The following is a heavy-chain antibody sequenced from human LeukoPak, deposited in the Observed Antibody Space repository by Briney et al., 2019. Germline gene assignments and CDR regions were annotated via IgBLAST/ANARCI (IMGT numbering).Heavy chain of an antibody. CDR3: AKGPSGYDIGGFDY. J-gene: IGHJ4*02. CDR2: ISGSGGST. V-gene: IGHV3-23*01. D-gene: IGHD5-12*01. Sequence: QAGGSLRLSCAASGFTFSSYAMSWVRQAPGKGLEWVSAISGSGGSTYYADSVKGRFTISRDNSKNTLYLQMNSLRAEDAAVYYCAKGPSGYDIGGFDYWGQGTLVTVSS. CDR1: GFTFSSYA.